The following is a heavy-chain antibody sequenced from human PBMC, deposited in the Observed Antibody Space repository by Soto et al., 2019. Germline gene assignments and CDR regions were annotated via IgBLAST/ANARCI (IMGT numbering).Heavy chain of an antibody. Sequence: GASVKVSCKASGYTFTSYGISWVRQAPGQGLEWMGWISAYNGNTNYAQKVQGRVTMTTDTSTSTAYMELRSLRSDDTAVYYCARVVAVAGPDAFDIWGQGTXVTVSS. J-gene: IGHJ3*02. V-gene: IGHV1-18*01. CDR1: GYTFTSYG. CDR3: ARVVAVAGPDAFDI. CDR2: ISAYNGNT. D-gene: IGHD6-19*01.